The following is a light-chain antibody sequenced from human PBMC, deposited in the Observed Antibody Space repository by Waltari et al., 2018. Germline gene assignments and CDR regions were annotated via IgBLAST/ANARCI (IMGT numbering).Light chain of an antibody. CDR2: KAS. J-gene: IGKJ1*01. CDR3: LQYNSYPWT. V-gene: IGKV1-5*03. CDR1: QSIVVW. Sequence: DIQVTQSPSTLSASVGDRVTITCRASQSIVVWLAWYQQKPGKAPRLLIYKASYLESGVPSRFSGSGSVTAFTLTISSLQADDFATYYCLQYNSYPWTFGQGTKVEIK.